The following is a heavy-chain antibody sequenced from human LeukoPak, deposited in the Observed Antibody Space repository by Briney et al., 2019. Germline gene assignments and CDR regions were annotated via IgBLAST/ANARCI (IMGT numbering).Heavy chain of an antibody. J-gene: IGHJ4*02. V-gene: IGHV4-59*01. Sequence: PSETLSLTCTLSGGSISTYYWSWIRQPPGKGLEWIGYIYHSGSTNYNPSLKSRVTISVDTSKNQFSLKLSSVTAADPAVYYCARGGGYASLIGYWGQGALVTVSS. CDR1: GGSISTYY. CDR2: IYHSGST. CDR3: ARGGGYASLIGY. D-gene: IGHD5-12*01.